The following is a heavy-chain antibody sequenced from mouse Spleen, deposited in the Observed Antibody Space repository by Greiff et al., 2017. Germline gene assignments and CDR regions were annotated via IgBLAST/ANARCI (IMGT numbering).Heavy chain of an antibody. D-gene: IGHD2-1*01. V-gene: IGHV3-6*01. CDR3: ARDGGNYRYWYFDV. J-gene: IGHJ1*01. Sequence: ESGPGLVKPSQSLSLTCSVTGYSITRGYYWNWIRQFPGNKLEWMGYISYDGSNNYNPSLKNRISITRDTSKNQFFLKLNSVTTEDTATYYCARDGGNYRYWYFDVWGAGTTVTVSS. CDR1: GYSITRGYY. CDR2: ISYDGSN.